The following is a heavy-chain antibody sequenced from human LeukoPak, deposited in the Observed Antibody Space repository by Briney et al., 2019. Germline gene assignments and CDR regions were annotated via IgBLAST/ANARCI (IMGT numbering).Heavy chain of an antibody. J-gene: IGHJ4*02. CDR3: ARDMGWQQFDQ. CDR1: GFTFSSYG. Sequence: GGSLRLSCAASGFTFSSYGMSWVRQAPGKGLEWVSAIRGSSGSTYSAASVKGRFTISRDNSKNTLYLQMNSLTVEDTAVYYCARDMGWQQFDQWGQGTLVTVSS. D-gene: IGHD5-24*01. CDR2: IRGSSGST. V-gene: IGHV3-23*01.